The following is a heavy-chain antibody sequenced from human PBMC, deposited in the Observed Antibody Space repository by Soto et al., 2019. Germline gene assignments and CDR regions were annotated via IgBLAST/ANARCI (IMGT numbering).Heavy chain of an antibody. Sequence: ASVKVSCKASGGIFSSYAISWLRQAPGQGLEWMGAVIPILGQAYYAQDLQDRVSITADESTRTTYLELISLRSDDTAVYFCARVGGIGAPPGTDYWGQGTLDTVSS. V-gene: IGHV1-69*13. CDR1: GGIFSSYA. CDR3: ARVGGIGAPPGTDY. CDR2: VIPILGQA. J-gene: IGHJ4*02. D-gene: IGHD6-6*01.